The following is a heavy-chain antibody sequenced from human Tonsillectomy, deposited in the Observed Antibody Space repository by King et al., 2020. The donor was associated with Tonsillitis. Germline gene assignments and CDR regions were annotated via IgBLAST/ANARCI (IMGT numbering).Heavy chain of an antibody. J-gene: IGHJ2*01. Sequence: QLVQSGAEVKEPGESLKISCKASGYSFTSYWTGWVRQMPGKGLEWMGIIYPGDSDTRYSPSFQGQVTISADKSISIAYLQGSSLKASDTAIYYCARRPDTTMVKDWYFDLWGRGTLVTVSS. V-gene: IGHV5-51*03. CDR1: GYSFTSYW. CDR3: ARRPDTTMVKDWYFDL. CDR2: IYPGDSDT. D-gene: IGHD5-18*01.